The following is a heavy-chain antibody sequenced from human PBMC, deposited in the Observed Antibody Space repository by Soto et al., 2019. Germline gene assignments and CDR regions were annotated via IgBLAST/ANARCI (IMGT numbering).Heavy chain of an antibody. V-gene: IGHV2-5*02. CDR1: GFSLSTRGVG. CDR2: IYWDDDK. D-gene: IGHD2-15*01. J-gene: IGHJ4*02. CDR3: AHRGSCCSSGSCYSGFDY. Sequence: QITLKESGPTLVKPTQTLTLTCTFSGFSLSTRGVGVGWIRQPPGKALEWLALIYWDDDKRYSPSLKSRLTITKGTSKNQVVLTMTNMDPVDTATYYCAHRGSCCSSGSCYSGFDYWGQGRLVSVS.